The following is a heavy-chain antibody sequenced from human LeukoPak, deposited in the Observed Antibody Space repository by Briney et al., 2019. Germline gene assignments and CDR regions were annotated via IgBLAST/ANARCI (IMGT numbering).Heavy chain of an antibody. V-gene: IGHV4-39*01. Sequence: PETLSLTCTVSGGSISSSSYYWGWIRQPPGKGLEWTGSIYYSGSTYYNPSLKSRVTISVDTSKNQFSLKLSSVTAADTAVYYCATSLWLGAFDIWGQGTMVTVSS. CDR2: IYYSGST. CDR1: GGSISSSSYY. J-gene: IGHJ3*02. CDR3: ATSLWLGAFDI. D-gene: IGHD5-18*01.